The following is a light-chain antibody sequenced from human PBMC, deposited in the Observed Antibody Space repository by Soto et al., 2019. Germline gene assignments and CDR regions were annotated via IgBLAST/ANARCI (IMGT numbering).Light chain of an antibody. CDR1: HSVTRY. CDR2: GAS. CDR3: QQYDSSPKT. J-gene: IGKJ1*01. V-gene: IGKV3-20*01. Sequence: VMLKQSAGTVSLSPGERATLSCRASHSVTRYVAWYQQKPCHPPRLLIYGASSRATGIPDRFSGSGSGTDFTLTISRLEPEDFAVYYCQQYDSSPKTFGQGTKVDIK.